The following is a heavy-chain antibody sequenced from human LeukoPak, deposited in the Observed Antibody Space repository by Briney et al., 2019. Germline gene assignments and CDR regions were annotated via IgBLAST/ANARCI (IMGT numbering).Heavy chain of an antibody. V-gene: IGHV3-23*01. Sequence: GGSLRLSCAASGFTFSSYAMSWVRQAQGKGLEWVSAISGSGGSTYYADSVKGRFTISRDNSKNTLYLQMNSLRAGDTAVYYCAKVGGSGSYYLDYWGQGTLVTVSS. J-gene: IGHJ4*02. D-gene: IGHD3-10*01. CDR1: GFTFSSYA. CDR2: ISGSGGST. CDR3: AKVGGSGSYYLDY.